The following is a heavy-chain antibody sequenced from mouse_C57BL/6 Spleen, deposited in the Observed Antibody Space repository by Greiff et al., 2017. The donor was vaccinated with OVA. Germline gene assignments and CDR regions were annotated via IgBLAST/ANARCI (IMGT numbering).Heavy chain of an antibody. J-gene: IGHJ2*01. CDR2: ISSGSSTI. Sequence: EVKLVESGGGLVKPGGSLKLSCAASGFTFSDYGMHWVRQAPEKGLEWVAYISSGSSTIYYADTVKGRFTISRDNANNTLFLQMTSLRSEDTAMYYCASYYYGSSYVYFDYWGQGTTLTVSS. CDR1: GFTFSDYG. D-gene: IGHD1-1*01. CDR3: ASYYYGSSYVYFDY. V-gene: IGHV5-17*01.